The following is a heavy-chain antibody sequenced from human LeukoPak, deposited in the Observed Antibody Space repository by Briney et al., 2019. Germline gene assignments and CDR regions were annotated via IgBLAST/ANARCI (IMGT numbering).Heavy chain of an antibody. CDR2: IYPGDSDT. CDR3: ARRGRWFGTPSRGYSYMDV. V-gene: IGHV5-51*01. CDR1: GSSFTSYW. J-gene: IGHJ6*03. Sequence: GESLKISCKGSGSSFTSYWIGWVRQMPGKGLEWMGSIYPGDSDTRYSPSFQGQVTNSADKSISTAYLQWSSLKASDTAMYYCARRGRWFGTPSRGYSYMDVWGKGTTVTVSS. D-gene: IGHD3-10*01.